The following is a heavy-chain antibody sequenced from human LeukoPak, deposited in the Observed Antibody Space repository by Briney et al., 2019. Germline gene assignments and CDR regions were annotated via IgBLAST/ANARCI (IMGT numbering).Heavy chain of an antibody. V-gene: IGHV3-7*01. CDR2: IKEDGREK. Sequence: GGSLRLSCVGSGFVFTSFWMSWVRQAPGKGPEWVANIKEDGREKYYVDSVKGRFTISRDNAKNPLDLQMNNLRVEDTAVYYCATSQTTSGRYGNAFDIWGQGTTVTVSS. J-gene: IGHJ3*02. CDR1: GFVFTSFW. CDR3: ATSQTTSGRYGNAFDI. D-gene: IGHD6-19*01.